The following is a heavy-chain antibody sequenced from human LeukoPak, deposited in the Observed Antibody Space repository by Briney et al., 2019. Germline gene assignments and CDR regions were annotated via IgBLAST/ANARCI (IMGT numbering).Heavy chain of an antibody. V-gene: IGHV1-18*01. CDR1: GYTFTNYA. D-gene: IGHD2-21*01. CDR2: ISTYNGNT. J-gene: IGHJ6*03. Sequence: ASVKVSCKASGYTFTNYAISWVRQAPGQGLEWMGWISTYNGNTNYAQKLQGRVTMTTDTSTTTAYMELRSLRSDDTAVYYCAREGIPQWYYYMDVWGKGTTVTISS. CDR3: AREGIPQWYYYMDV.